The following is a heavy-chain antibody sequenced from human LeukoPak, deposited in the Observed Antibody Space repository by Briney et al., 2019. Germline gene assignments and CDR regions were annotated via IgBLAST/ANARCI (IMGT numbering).Heavy chain of an antibody. CDR3: ARMDCSGGTCYSYFDS. CDR1: GGSFSGHY. CDR2: INHSGST. Sequence: SETQSLTCAVYGGSFSGHYWTWIRQPPGKGLEWIGEINHSGSTNYNPSLKSRVTISVDTSKNQFSLKLSSVTAADTAVYYCARMDCSGGTCYSYFDSWGQGTLVTVSS. D-gene: IGHD2-15*01. J-gene: IGHJ4*02. V-gene: IGHV4-34*01.